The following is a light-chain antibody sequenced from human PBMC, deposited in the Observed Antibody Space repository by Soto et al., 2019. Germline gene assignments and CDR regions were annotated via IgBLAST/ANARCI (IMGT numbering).Light chain of an antibody. CDR3: QQRSNWPIT. CDR2: DAS. J-gene: IGKJ5*01. V-gene: IGKV3-11*01. Sequence: EVVLTQSPGTQTLSPGERATLSWRPSQSITNNYYDWYQQKPGPALRLLLDDASNRATRTPARSSGSGSGTDFTLTISGLEPEAFAVSSCQQRSNWPITFGQGRLLEVK. CDR1: QSITNNY.